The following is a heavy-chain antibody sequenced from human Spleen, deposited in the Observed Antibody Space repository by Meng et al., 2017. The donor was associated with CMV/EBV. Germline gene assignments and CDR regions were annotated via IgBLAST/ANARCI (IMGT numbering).Heavy chain of an antibody. Sequence: LGSSSHYRGWIRQPPGKGLEWIGSVYYTGGPYYNTFLKSRVTISGDTSKNQFSLKLTSVTAADTAVYYCARADYDFWSAYTFHYFHYWGQGTLVTVSS. V-gene: IGHV4-39*01. CDR1: LGSSSHY. J-gene: IGHJ4*02. CDR3: ARADYDFWSAYTFHYFHY. D-gene: IGHD3-3*01. CDR2: VYYTGGP.